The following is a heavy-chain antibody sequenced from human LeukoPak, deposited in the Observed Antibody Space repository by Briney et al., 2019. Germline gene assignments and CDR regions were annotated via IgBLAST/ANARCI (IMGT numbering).Heavy chain of an antibody. V-gene: IGHV4-31*03. CDR3: ARRYCTNGVCYRSGFDI. CDR2: IYYSGST. Sequence: SETLSLTCTVSGGSISSGGYYWSWIRQHPGKGLEWIGYIYYSGSTYYNPSLKSRVTISVDTSKNQFSLKLSSVTAADTAVYYCARRYCTNGVCYRSGFDIWGQGTMVTVSS. CDR1: GGSISSGGYY. D-gene: IGHD2-8*01. J-gene: IGHJ3*02.